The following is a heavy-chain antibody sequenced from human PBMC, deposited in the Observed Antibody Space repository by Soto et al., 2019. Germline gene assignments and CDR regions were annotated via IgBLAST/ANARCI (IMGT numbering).Heavy chain of an antibody. D-gene: IGHD6-19*01. CDR3: ARDPYSSGWLNDAFDI. CDR1: GFTVSSNY. V-gene: IGHV3-66*01. Sequence: GGSLRLSCAASGFTVSSNYMSWVRQAPGKGLEWVAVIYSGGSTYHADSVKGRFTISRDNSKNTLYLQMNSLRAEDTGLYYCARDPYSSGWLNDAFDIWGQGTMVTVSS. J-gene: IGHJ3*02. CDR2: IYSGGST.